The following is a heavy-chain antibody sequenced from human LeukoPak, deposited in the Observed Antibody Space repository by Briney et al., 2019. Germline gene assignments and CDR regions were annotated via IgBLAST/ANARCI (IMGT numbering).Heavy chain of an antibody. CDR1: GFTFSNYV. CDR3: AKGTYSSGWH. J-gene: IGHJ4*02. CDR2: ISGSGGST. Sequence: GGSLRLSCAASGFTFSNYVMSWVRQAPGKGLEWVSAISGSGGSTDYADSVKGRLTISRDNSKNTLYLQMNSLRAEDTALYYCAKGTYSSGWHWGQGTLVTVSS. D-gene: IGHD6-19*01. V-gene: IGHV3-23*01.